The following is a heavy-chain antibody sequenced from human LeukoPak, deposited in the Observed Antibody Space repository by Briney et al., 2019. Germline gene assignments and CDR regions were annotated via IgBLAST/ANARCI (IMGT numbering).Heavy chain of an antibody. CDR3: AKDRPFGDCRRRDPDF. J-gene: IGHJ4*02. Sequence: GGSLRLSCAASRFTFSSYAMSWVRQAPGKGLEWVSSITGHGGTTDYADSVRGRFTVSRDNSNNSLYLQMSSLRAEDTAVYYCAKDRPFGDCRRRDPDFWGQGTLVTVSS. CDR1: RFTFSSYA. D-gene: IGHD2-21*02. CDR2: ITGHGGTT. V-gene: IGHV3-23*01.